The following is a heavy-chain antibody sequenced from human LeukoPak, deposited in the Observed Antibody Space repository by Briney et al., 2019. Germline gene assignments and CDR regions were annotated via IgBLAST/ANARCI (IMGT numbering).Heavy chain of an antibody. CDR2: IVSSGGNT. Sequence: GGSLRLSCAGSGFTFSNYAMSWVRQAPGKGLEWVSSIVSSGGNTFYADSVKGRFTISRDNSKNTLYLQMNSLRAEDTAVYYCAKDFYGSGSYGYFDYWGQGTLVTVSS. CDR1: GFTFSNYA. J-gene: IGHJ4*02. D-gene: IGHD3-10*01. V-gene: IGHV3-23*01. CDR3: AKDFYGSGSYGYFDY.